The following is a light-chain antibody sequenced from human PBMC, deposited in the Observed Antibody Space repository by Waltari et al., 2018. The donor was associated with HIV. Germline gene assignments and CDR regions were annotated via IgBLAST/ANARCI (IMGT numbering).Light chain of an antibody. J-gene: IGLJ3*02. CDR2: YKSDSDK. CDR1: SGINVGTYT. V-gene: IGLV5-45*02. Sequence: QAVLTQPSSLSASPGASASLTCTLRSGINVGTYTTNWSQQNPGSPPQYLLRYKSDSDKQQGSGVPSRFSGSKDASANAGILLISGLQSEDEADYYCMIWYSSAGVFGGGTKLTVL. CDR3: MIWYSSAGV.